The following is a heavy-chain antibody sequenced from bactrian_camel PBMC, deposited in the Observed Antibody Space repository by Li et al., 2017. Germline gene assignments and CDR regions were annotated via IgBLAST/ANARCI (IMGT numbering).Heavy chain of an antibody. CDR3: AAGPDVGREKHLTADQVLSIRRNDF. D-gene: IGHD3*01. CDR1: GGYTSNYC. V-gene: IGHV3S53*01. J-gene: IGHJ4*01. Sequence: HVQLVESGGGSVQAGGSLRLSCVVSGGYTSNYCMGWFRQAPGKEREGVATLDSDGSTSYADPVKGRFTISLDNAKKTLYLQMNSLKPEDTAMYYCAAGPDVGREKHLTADQVLSIRRNDFWGQGTQVTVS. CDR2: LDSDGST.